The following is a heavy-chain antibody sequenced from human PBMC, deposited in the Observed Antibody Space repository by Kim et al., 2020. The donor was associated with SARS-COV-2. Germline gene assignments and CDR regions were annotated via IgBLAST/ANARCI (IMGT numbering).Heavy chain of an antibody. CDR2: MYSSGST. CDR1: GGSINTYY. D-gene: IGHD3-16*01. Sequence: SETLSLTCTVSGGSINTYYWSWVRQPPGKALEWIGYMYSSGSTNYNSSLKSRVTISVDTSKNQFSLKLTSVTAADTAVYYCTRHGNYGNFDYWGQGTLVTVSS. J-gene: IGHJ4*02. CDR3: TRHGNYGNFDY. V-gene: IGHV4-59*08.